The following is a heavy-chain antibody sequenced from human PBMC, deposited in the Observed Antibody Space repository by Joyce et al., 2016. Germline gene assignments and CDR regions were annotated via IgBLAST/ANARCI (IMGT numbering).Heavy chain of an antibody. V-gene: IGHV3-72*01. CDR3: ARHGHGESLDY. CDR1: RFIFSDHH. J-gene: IGHJ4*02. Sequence: VQLVESGGGLVQPGGSLRLSCAASRFIFSDHHMDWVRQAPGKGLEWVGRIRNKRSSYATQYGASVKGRFIISRDDSKDSLYLQMNSLKTEDTAVYYCARHGHGESLDYWGQGTLVTVSS. CDR2: IRNKRSSYAT. D-gene: IGHD4-17*01.